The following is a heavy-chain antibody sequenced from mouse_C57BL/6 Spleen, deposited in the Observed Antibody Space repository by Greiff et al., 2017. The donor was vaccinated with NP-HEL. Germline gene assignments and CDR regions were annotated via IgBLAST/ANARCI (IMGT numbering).Heavy chain of an antibody. Sequence: VKLVESGPGLVAPSQSLSITCTVSGFSLTSYAISWVRQPPGKGLEWLGVIWTGGGTNYNSALKSRLSISKDNSKSQVFLKMNSLQTDDTARYYCARKGNYYSNSYYYAMDYWGQGTSVTVSS. J-gene: IGHJ4*01. CDR3: ARKGNYYSNSYYYAMDY. CDR2: IWTGGGT. D-gene: IGHD2-5*01. V-gene: IGHV2-9-1*01. CDR1: GFSLTSYA.